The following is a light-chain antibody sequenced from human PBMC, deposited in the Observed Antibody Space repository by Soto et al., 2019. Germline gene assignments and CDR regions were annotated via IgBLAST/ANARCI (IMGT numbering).Light chain of an antibody. Sequence: DIQMTKSPSTLSESVGARVSITCGASQSINTWLAWYQQKPGKAPKLLIQKVSSLESGVPSRFSGSGFGTEFTLTISSLQTDDFATYYCQQYKSYSLTFGGGTKVDIK. J-gene: IGKJ4*01. CDR2: KVS. CDR3: QQYKSYSLT. CDR1: QSINTW. V-gene: IGKV1-5*03.